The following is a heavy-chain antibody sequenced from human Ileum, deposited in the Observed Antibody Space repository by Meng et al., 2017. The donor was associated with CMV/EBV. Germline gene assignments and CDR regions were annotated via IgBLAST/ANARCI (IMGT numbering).Heavy chain of an antibody. J-gene: IGHJ4*02. D-gene: IGHD2-15*01. CDR2: IFWDDDK. CDR1: VSSTGTSVDG. CDR3: AHRPPATYYFNY. V-gene: IGHV2-5*02. Sequence: QLALKESGPTVVTRAQVLTLTCTLSVSSTGTSVDGVGWIRQPPGKALGWLALIFWDDDKRYSPSLQSRLTITKDTSKNQVVLTFTNMDPVDTATYYCAHRPPATYYFNYWGQGTLVTVSS.